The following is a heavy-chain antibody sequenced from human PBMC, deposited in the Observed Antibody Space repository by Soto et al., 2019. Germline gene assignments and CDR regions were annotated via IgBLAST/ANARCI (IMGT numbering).Heavy chain of an antibody. D-gene: IGHD2-15*01. CDR3: HLSYCSGGSCLFDY. CDR2: INHSGST. J-gene: IGHJ4*02. V-gene: IGHV4-34*01. Sequence: PSETLSLTCAVYGGSFSGYYWSWIRQPPGKGLEWIGEINHSGSTNYNPSLKSRVTISVDTSKNQFSLKLSSVTAADTAVYYCHLSYCSGGSCLFDYWGQGTLVTVSS. CDR1: GGSFSGYY.